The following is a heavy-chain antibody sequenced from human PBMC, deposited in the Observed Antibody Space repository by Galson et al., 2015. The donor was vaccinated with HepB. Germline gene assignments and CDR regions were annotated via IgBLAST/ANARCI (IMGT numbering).Heavy chain of an antibody. CDR3: ARDSGGVFEY. CDR2: VSWNSGNI. J-gene: IGHJ4*02. D-gene: IGHD2-8*02. Sequence: SLRLSCAASGFKFDDYAMHWVRQAPGKGLEWVSGVSWNSGNIDHADSVKGRFTISRDNAKNSLYLQMNSLRTEDTAVYYCARDSGGVFEYWGQGTLVTVSS. V-gene: IGHV3-9*01. CDR1: GFKFDDYA.